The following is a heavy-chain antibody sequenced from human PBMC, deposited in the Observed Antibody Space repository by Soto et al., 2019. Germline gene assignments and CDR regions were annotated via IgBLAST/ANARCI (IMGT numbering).Heavy chain of an antibody. CDR1: GFTFSSYG. D-gene: IGHD2-8*01. Sequence: QVQLVESGGGVVQPGRSLRLSCAASGFTFSSYGMHWVRQAPGKGLEWVAVIWYDGSNKYYADSVKGRFTISRDNSKNTLYLQMNSLRAADTAVYYCAREMGLEQAGGFDPWGQGTLVTVSS. V-gene: IGHV3-33*01. CDR3: AREMGLEQAGGFDP. CDR2: IWYDGSNK. J-gene: IGHJ5*02.